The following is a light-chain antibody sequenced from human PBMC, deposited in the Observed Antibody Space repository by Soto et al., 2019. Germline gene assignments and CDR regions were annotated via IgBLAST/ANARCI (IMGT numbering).Light chain of an antibody. CDR1: SSNIGSYT. CDR3: AAWDDSLNALV. J-gene: IGLJ2*01. V-gene: IGLV1-44*01. CDR2: SNN. Sequence: SVLTQPPSASGTPGQTVTISCSGSSSNIGSYTVNWYQQLPGTAPKLLIFSNNQRPSGVPDRFSGSRSGTSASLPISGVQSEDEADYYCAAWDDSLNALVFGGGTKLTVL.